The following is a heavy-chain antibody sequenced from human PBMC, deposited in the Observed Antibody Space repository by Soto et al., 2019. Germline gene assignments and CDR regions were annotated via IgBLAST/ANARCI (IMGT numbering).Heavy chain of an antibody. CDR3: ERGITLKAVVQRDAPDKTYFDS. J-gene: IGHJ4*02. V-gene: IGHV4-34*01. D-gene: IGHD3-22*01. CDR1: GGSFSGHY. Sequence: QAQLQQWGAGLLKPSETLSLTCAVYGGSFSGHYWSWIRQAPGKGLEWIGEINHSGSTNYNPSLKSRVTISVDTSKNQFSLKLSCVTAADTSVYYCERGITLKAVVQRDAPDKTYFDSWGRGTLVTVSS. CDR2: INHSGST.